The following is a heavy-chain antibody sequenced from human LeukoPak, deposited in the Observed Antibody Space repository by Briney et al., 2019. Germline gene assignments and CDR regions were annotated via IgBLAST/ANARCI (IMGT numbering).Heavy chain of an antibody. V-gene: IGHV3-20*04. CDR2: INWNGGST. J-gene: IGHJ4*02. CDR3: ARRRAYYDSSAYFDY. CDR1: GFTFSDYG. Sequence: PGGSLRLSCAASGFTFSDYGMSWVRQAPGKGLEWVSGINWNGGSTGYADSVKGRFTISRDNAKNSLYLQMNSLRAEDTALYYCARRRAYYDSSAYFDYWGQGTLVTVSS. D-gene: IGHD3-22*01.